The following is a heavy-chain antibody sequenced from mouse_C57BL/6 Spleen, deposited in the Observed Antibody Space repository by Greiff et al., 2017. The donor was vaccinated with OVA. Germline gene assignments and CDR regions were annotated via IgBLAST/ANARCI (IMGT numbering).Heavy chain of an antibody. Sequence: VQLQQSGAELVRPGASVTLSCKASGYTFTDYEMHWVKQTPVHGLEWIGAIDPETGGTAYNQKFKGKAILTADKSFSTAYMELRSLTSEDSAVYYCTRRGVPFDYWGQGTTLTVSS. CDR2: IDPETGGT. CDR3: TRRGVPFDY. V-gene: IGHV1-15*01. D-gene: IGHD2-14*01. CDR1: GYTFTDYE. J-gene: IGHJ2*01.